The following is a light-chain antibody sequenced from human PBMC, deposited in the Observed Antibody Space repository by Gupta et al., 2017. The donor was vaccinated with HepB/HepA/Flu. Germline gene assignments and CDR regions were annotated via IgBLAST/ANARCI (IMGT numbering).Light chain of an antibody. V-gene: IGLV1-40*01. CDR3: QTHDPFQGGSI. CDR1: GPNVADYD. CDR2: DTF. Sequence: QSILTQPPSVSGAPGQRVTISCSGPGPNVADYDVHWYQCFPGRVPKLLIYDTFNRPSGVPDRYSGSKSGTSASLAITDLRPEDEAHYYCQTHDPFQGGSIFGGGTKVTVL. J-gene: IGLJ2*01.